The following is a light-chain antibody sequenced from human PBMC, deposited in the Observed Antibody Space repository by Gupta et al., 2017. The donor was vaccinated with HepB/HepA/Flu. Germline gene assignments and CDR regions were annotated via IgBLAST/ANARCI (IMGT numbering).Light chain of an antibody. V-gene: IGKV4-1*01. CDR1: QSCLLFSDNKNY. J-gene: IGKJ3*01. Sequence: DIVMTQSPDSLAVSLGERATINCKSSQSCLLFSDNKNYLGWYQQKVGQPPKLLLHWASTREPGVPDRFSGSGSGTDFTLTINGLQAEDAAVYYCHQDNSRPFIFGHGTKVDVK. CDR2: WAS. CDR3: HQDNSRPFI.